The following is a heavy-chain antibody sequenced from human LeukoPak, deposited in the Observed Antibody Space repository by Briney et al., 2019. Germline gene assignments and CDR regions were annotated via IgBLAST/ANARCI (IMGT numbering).Heavy chain of an antibody. CDR2: IYYSGST. CDR3: ARLSNPAKWLAYYYYGMDV. V-gene: IGHV4-59*08. J-gene: IGHJ6*02. D-gene: IGHD6-19*01. CDR1: GGSISSDY. Sequence: PPETLSLTCTVSGGSISSDYWSCIRQPPGKGLEWIGYIYYSGSTNYIPSLKSRVTISVDTSKNQLSLKLSSVTAADTAVYYCARLSNPAKWLAYYYYGMDVWGQGTTVTVSS.